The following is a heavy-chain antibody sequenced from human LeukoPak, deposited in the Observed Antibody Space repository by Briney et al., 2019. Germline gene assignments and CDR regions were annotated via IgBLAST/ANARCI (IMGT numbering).Heavy chain of an antibody. CDR1: GGSISSYY. D-gene: IGHD6-13*01. CDR2: IYTSGST. V-gene: IGHV4-4*07. J-gene: IGHJ6*02. Sequence: SETLSLTCTVSGGSISSYYWSWIRQPAGKGLEWLGRIYTSGSTNYNPSLKSRVTMSVDTSKNQFSLKLSSVTAADTAVYYCASGRQQLAHYGMDVWGQGTTVTVSS. CDR3: ASGRQQLAHYGMDV.